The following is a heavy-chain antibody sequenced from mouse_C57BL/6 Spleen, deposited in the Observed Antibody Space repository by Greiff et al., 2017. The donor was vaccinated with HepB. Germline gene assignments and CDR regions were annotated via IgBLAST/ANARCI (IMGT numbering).Heavy chain of an antibody. CDR2: FYPGSGSI. V-gene: IGHV1-62-2*01. CDR1: GYTFTEYT. J-gene: IGHJ4*01. Sequence: QVQLQQSGAELVEPGASVKLSCKASGYTFTEYTIHWVKQRSGQGLEWIGWFYPGSGSIKYNEKFKDKATLTADKSSSTVYMELSRLTSEDSAVYFCARHEDGYYGSSYGDAMDYWGQGTSVTVSS. CDR3: ARHEDGYYGSSYGDAMDY. D-gene: IGHD1-1*01.